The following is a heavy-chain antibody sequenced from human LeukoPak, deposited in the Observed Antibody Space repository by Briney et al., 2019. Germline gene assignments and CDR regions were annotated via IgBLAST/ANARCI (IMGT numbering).Heavy chain of an antibody. CDR3: AGDGCSGDSCTNWDFDY. CDR1: GYTFTSNG. CDR2: IHPYNHNT. J-gene: IGHJ4*02. D-gene: IGHD2-15*01. Sequence: ASVKVSCKASGYTFTSNGISWVRLASGQGLEWMGWIHPYNHNTIYAQKLQGRVTMTTDTSTSTVYMELRSLRSDDTAVYYCAGDGCSGDSCTNWDFDYWGQGTLVTVSS. V-gene: IGHV1-18*01.